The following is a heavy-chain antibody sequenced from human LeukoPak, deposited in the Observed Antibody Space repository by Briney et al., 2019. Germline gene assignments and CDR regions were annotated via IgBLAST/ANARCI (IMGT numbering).Heavy chain of an antibody. J-gene: IGHJ6*02. Sequence: NSGNTGYAQKFQGRVTMTRNTSISTAYMELSSLRSEDTAVYYCARGSRLLWFGELNGMDVWGQGTTVTVSS. CDR3: ARGSRLLWFGELNGMDV. CDR2: NSGNT. V-gene: IGHV1-8*01. D-gene: IGHD3-10*01.